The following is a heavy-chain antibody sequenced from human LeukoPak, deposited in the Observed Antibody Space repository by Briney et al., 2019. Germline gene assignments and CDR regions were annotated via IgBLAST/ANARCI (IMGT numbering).Heavy chain of an antibody. J-gene: IGHJ4*02. CDR2: ISENSNDI. Sequence: GGSLRLYCAASRFPFSSYTMHWVGQAPGKGLECVSSISENSNDIYYASSLKGRFTISRDNAKKSLYLQMNSLRVEDTAVYYCAGGSGTYSPDYWGEGTLVTVSS. CDR3: AGGSGTYSPDY. D-gene: IGHD3-16*01. V-gene: IGHV3-21*01. CDR1: RFPFSSYT.